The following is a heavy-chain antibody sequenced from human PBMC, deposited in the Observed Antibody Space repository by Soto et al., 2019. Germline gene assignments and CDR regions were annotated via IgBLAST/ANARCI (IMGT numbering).Heavy chain of an antibody. CDR3: ARSDTIFGVGPYNWFDP. CDR2: IIPIFGTA. D-gene: IGHD3-3*01. V-gene: IGHV1-69*06. J-gene: IGHJ5*02. CDR1: GGTFSSYA. Sequence: GASVKVSCKASGGTFSSYAISWVRQAPGQGLEWMGGIIPIFGTANYAQKFQGRVTITADKSTSTAYMELSSLRSEDTAVYYCARSDTIFGVGPYNWFDPWGQGTLVTVSS.